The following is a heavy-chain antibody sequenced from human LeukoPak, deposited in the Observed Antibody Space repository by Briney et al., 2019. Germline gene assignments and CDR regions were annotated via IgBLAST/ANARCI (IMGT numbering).Heavy chain of an antibody. D-gene: IGHD3-3*01. CDR1: GYTFTSYY. CDR2: INPSGGST. V-gene: IGHV1-46*01. Sequence: ASVKVSCKASGYTFTSYYMHWVRQAPGQGLEWMGIINPSGGSTSYAQKFQGRVTMTRDMSTSTVYMELSSLRSEDTAVYYCARDGCYDFWSGYYFIDYWGQGTLVTVSS. J-gene: IGHJ4*02. CDR3: ARDGCYDFWSGYYFIDY.